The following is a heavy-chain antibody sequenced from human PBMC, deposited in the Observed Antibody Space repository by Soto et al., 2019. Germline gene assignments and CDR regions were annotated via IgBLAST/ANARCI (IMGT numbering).Heavy chain of an antibody. Sequence: QVQLQESGPGLVKPSETQSLTCTVSGGSVSSGSYYWSWIRQPPGKGLEWIGYIYYSGSTNYNPSLKSRVTISVDTSKNQFSLKLSSVTAADTAVYYCARRILYGSYYYGMDVWGQGTTVTVSS. CDR2: IYYSGST. V-gene: IGHV4-61*01. D-gene: IGHD2-8*02. CDR1: GGSVSSGSYY. J-gene: IGHJ6*02. CDR3: ARRILYGSYYYGMDV.